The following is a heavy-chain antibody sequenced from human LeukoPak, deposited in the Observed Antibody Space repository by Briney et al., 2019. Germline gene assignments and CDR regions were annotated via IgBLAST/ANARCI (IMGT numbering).Heavy chain of an antibody. CDR1: GYTFTSYD. J-gene: IGHJ4*02. D-gene: IGHD6-19*01. CDR3: ARGEGWYGHYYFDY. CDR2: MNPNSGNT. V-gene: IGHV1-8*01. Sequence: ASVKVSCKASGYTFTSYDINWVRQATGQGPEWMGWMNPNSGNTGYAQKFQGRVTMTRNTSISTAYMELSSLRSEGTAVYYCARGEGWYGHYYFDYWGQGTLVTVSS.